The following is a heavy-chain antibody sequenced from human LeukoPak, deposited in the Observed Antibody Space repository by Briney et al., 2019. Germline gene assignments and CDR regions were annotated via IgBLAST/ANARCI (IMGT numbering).Heavy chain of an antibody. CDR2: ISSSGGST. Sequence: PGGSLRLSCVASGFTFDDYGISWVRQAPGKGLEWVSGISSSGGSTYYADSVKGRFTISRDNSRNTLYLQMNSLRAEDTAVYYCARHLLWFGELSGGFDYWGQGTLVTVSS. CDR3: ARHLLWFGELSGGFDY. J-gene: IGHJ4*02. V-gene: IGHV3-23*01. CDR1: GFTFDDYG. D-gene: IGHD3-10*01.